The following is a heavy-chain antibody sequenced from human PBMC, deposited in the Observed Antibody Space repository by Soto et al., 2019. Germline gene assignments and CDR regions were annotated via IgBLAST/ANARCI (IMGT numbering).Heavy chain of an antibody. D-gene: IGHD6-19*01. CDR1: GYTFTSYY. J-gene: IGHJ4*02. CDR3: IGSTYPNSRAGTYQFDY. V-gene: IGHV1-46*01. CDR2: INPSGGST. Sequence: GASVKVSCKASGYTFTSYYMHWVRQAPGQGLEWMGIINPSGGSTSYAQKFQGRVTMTRDTSTSTVYMELSSLRSEDTAVYYCIGSTYPNSRAGTYQFDYWGQGTLVTVSS.